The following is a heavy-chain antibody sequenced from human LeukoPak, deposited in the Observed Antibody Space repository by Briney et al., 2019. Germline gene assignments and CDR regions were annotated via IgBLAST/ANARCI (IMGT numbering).Heavy chain of an antibody. D-gene: IGHD3-16*01. CDR2: IKQDGSEK. J-gene: IGHJ4*02. CDR1: GFTFSSYW. Sequence: PGGSLRLSCAASGFTFSSYWRSWVRQAPGKGLEWVANIKQDGSEKYNVDSVKGRFTISRDNAKHSMYLQMISLRAEDTAVYYCARDRGLGVFDYWGQGTLVTVSS. CDR3: ARDRGLGVFDY. V-gene: IGHV3-7*01.